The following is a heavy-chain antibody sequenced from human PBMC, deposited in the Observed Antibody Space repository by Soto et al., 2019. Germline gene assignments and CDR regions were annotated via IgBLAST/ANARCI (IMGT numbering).Heavy chain of an antibody. D-gene: IGHD1-26*01. V-gene: IGHV3-23*01. J-gene: IGHJ6*02. Sequence: EVQLLESGGGLVQPGGSLRLSCVASGVTFSSYAMNWVRQAPGKGLEWVSDISGSGDSTYYGDSVKGRFTISRDNSKKKLYLQMNSLRAEDTAVYYCAKGVGATAHVAFGMDLWGQGTTVTVSS. CDR2: ISGSGDST. CDR3: AKGVGATAHVAFGMDL. CDR1: GVTFSSYA.